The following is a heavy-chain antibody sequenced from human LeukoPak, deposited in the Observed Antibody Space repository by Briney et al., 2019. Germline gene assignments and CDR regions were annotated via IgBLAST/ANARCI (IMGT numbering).Heavy chain of an antibody. Sequence: GGSLRLSCAASGFTFSSYAMSRVRQAPGKGLEWVSAISGSGGSTYYADSVKGRFTISRDNPKNTLYLQMNSLRAEDTAVYYCAKEGLTAPGIAVAGGGYFDYWGQGTLVTVSS. CDR3: AKEGLTAPGIAVAGGGYFDY. CDR2: ISGSGGST. CDR1: GFTFSSYA. V-gene: IGHV3-23*01. D-gene: IGHD6-19*01. J-gene: IGHJ4*02.